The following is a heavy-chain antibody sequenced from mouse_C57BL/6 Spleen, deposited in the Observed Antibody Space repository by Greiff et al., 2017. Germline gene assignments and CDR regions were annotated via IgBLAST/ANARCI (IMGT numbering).Heavy chain of an antibody. CDR2: IDPETGGT. D-gene: IGHD2-3*01. Sequence: VQLQQSGAELVRPGASVTLSCTASGYTFTDYAMHWVQQTPVHGLGWIGAIDPETGGTAYNQEFKGKAILTADKSSSTSYMELRSLASEDSAVYYCTRSCDGYYVWFAYWGQGTLVTVSA. J-gene: IGHJ3*01. CDR3: TRSCDGYYVWFAY. CDR1: GYTFTDYA. V-gene: IGHV1-15*01.